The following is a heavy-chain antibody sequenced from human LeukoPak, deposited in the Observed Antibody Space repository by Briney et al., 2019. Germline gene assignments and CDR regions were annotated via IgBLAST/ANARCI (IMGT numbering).Heavy chain of an antibody. CDR1: GFTFSSYW. J-gene: IGHJ4*02. Sequence: PGGSLRLSCAASGFTFSSYWMSWVRQAPGKGLEWVANIKQDGSEKYYVGSVKGRFTISRDNAKNSLYLQMNSLRAEDTAVYYCARARRDSFIVSQLWYLNYWGQGTLVTASS. V-gene: IGHV3-7*01. D-gene: IGHD5-18*01. CDR2: IKQDGSEK. CDR3: ARARRDSFIVSQLWYLNY.